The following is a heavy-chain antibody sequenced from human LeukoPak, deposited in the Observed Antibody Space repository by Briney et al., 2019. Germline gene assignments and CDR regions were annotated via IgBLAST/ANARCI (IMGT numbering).Heavy chain of an antibody. Sequence: SETLSLTCAVNGGSFSGYYWSWIRQPPGKGLEWIGEINHSGSTNYNPSLKSRVTISVDTSKNQFSLKLSSVTAADTAVYYCARRPKRRGIKGYCSSTSCYQTNAFDIWGQGTMVTVSS. CDR2: INHSGST. CDR3: ARRPKRRGIKGYCSSTSCYQTNAFDI. D-gene: IGHD2-2*01. CDR1: GGSFSGYY. J-gene: IGHJ3*02. V-gene: IGHV4-34*01.